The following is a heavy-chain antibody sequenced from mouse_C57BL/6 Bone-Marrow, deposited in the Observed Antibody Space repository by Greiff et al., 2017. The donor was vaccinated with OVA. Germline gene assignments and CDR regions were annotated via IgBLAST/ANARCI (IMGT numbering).Heavy chain of an antibody. D-gene: IGHD2-3*01. CDR2: IYPGDGDT. CDR1: GYAFRSSW. V-gene: IGHV1-82*01. Sequence: VQLQQSGPELVKPGASVKISCKASGYAFRSSWMNWVKQRPGKGLEWIGRIYPGDGDTNYNGKFKGKATLTADKSSSTAYMQLSSLTSEDSAVYFCARGWLLFDYWGQGTTLTVSS. J-gene: IGHJ2*01. CDR3: ARGWLLFDY.